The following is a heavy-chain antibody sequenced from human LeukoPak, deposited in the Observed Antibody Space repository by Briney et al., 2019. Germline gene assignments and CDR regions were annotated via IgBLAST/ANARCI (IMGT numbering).Heavy chain of an antibody. J-gene: IGHJ4*02. V-gene: IGHV3-23*01. Sequence: PGGSLRLSCAVSGVTLSNYGMSWVRQAPGKGLEWVAGLSGSGGGTYYADSVQGRFTISRDNPKNTLYLQMNSLRAEDTAVYFCAKRGVVIRVFLVGFHKEAYYFDSWGQGALVTVSS. CDR1: GVTLSNYG. D-gene: IGHD3-10*01. CDR2: LSGSGGGT. CDR3: AKRGVVIRVFLVGFHKEAYYFDS.